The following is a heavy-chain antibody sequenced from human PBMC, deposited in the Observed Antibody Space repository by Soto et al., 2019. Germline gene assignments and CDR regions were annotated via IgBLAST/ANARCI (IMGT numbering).Heavy chain of an antibody. CDR1: GFTFSSYA. Sequence: PGGSLRLSCAASGFTFSSYAMSWVRQAPGKGLEWVSAISGSGGSTYYADSVKGRFTISRDNSKNTLYLQMNSLRAEDTAVYYCAKGIGGSYLPKHDYWGQGTLVTVSS. CDR3: AKGIGGSYLPKHDY. CDR2: ISGSGGST. J-gene: IGHJ4*02. D-gene: IGHD1-26*01. V-gene: IGHV3-23*01.